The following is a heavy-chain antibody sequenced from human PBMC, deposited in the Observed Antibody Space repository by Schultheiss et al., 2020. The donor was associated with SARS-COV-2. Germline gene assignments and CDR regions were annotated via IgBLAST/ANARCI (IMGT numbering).Heavy chain of an antibody. Sequence: GESLKISCKGSGYRFTSYWIGWVRQMPGKGLEWMGIIYPGDSDTRYSLSFQGQVTSSVDKSISTAYLQWSSLKASDTAIYYCARQGEYSYGYSFYYWGQGALVTVSS. D-gene: IGHD5-18*01. CDR3: ARQGEYSYGYSFYY. V-gene: IGHV5-51*01. CDR1: GYRFTSYW. J-gene: IGHJ4*02. CDR2: IYPGDSDT.